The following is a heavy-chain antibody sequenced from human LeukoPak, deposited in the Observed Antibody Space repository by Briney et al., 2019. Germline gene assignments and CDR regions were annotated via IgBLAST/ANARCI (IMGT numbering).Heavy chain of an antibody. J-gene: IGHJ4*02. V-gene: IGHV3-7*03. CDR2: IKQDGSAK. D-gene: IGHD2-15*01. CDR1: GFTFSRHW. CDR3: ARDNGWSADF. Sequence: PGGSLRLSCAASGFTFSRHWMYWVRQAPGKGLEWVANIKQDGSAKPYVDSVKGRFTISRDNAKNSPFLQMNSLRAEDTAVYYCARDNGWSADFWGQGTLVTVSS.